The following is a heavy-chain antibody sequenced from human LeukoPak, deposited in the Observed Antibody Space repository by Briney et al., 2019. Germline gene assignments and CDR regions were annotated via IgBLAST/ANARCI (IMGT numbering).Heavy chain of an antibody. CDR2: TYYRSKWYN. CDR3: ARDIVVVPAAPTGNYYYYYGMDV. V-gene: IGHV6-1*01. J-gene: IGHJ6*02. D-gene: IGHD2-2*01. Sequence: SRTLSLTCAISGDSVSSNSAAWNWIRQSPSRGLEWLGRTYYRSKWYNDYAVSVKSRITINPDTSKNQFSLQLNSVTPEDTAVYYCARDIVVVPAAPTGNYYYYYGMDVWGQGTTVTVSS. CDR1: GDSVSSNSAA.